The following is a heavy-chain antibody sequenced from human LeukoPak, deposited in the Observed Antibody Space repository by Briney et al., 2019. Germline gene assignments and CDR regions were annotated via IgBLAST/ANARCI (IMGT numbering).Heavy chain of an antibody. D-gene: IGHD1-26*01. CDR2: IYYSGST. J-gene: IGHJ4*02. V-gene: IGHV4-59*11. CDR1: GGSISSHY. Sequence: SETLSLTCTVSGGSISSHYWSWIRQPPGKGLEWIGYIYYSGSTNYNPSLKSRVTISVDTSKNQFSLKLSSVTAADTAVYYCARDRVGATTLYYWGQGTLVTFSS. CDR3: ARDRVGATTLYY.